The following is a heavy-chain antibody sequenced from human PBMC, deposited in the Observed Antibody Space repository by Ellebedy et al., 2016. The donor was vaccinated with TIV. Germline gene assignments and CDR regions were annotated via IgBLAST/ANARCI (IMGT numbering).Heavy chain of an antibody. CDR3: ATDGSYGDYLSPTHAFVI. Sequence: GGSLRLSCAASRFSFSSYWMSWVRQAPGKGLEWVANINQDGSEKHYVDSVKGRFTISRDNAKNSLYLQMNSLRVEVTAVYYCATDGSYGDYLSPTHAFVIWGQGTMVTVSS. D-gene: IGHD4-17*01. CDR1: RFSFSSYW. CDR2: INQDGSEK. V-gene: IGHV3-7*01. J-gene: IGHJ3*02.